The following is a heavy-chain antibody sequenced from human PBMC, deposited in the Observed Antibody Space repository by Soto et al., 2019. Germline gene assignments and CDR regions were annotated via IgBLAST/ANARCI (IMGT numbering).Heavy chain of an antibody. J-gene: IGHJ2*01. D-gene: IGHD3-10*01. Sequence: SETLSLTCTVSGGSISSGGYYWSWIRQHPGKGLEWIGYIYYSGSTYYNPSLKSRVTISVDTSKNQFSLKLSSVTAVDTAVYYCARVRMLRGADWYFDLWGRGSLVTVSS. CDR2: IYYSGST. V-gene: IGHV4-31*03. CDR3: ARVRMLRGADWYFDL. CDR1: GGSISSGGYY.